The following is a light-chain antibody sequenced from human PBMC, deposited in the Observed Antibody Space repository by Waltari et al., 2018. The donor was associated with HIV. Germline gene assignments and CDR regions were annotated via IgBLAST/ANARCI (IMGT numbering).Light chain of an antibody. J-gene: IGKJ1*01. CDR3: QQFHNWPRT. CDR2: GAS. CDR1: QSISSN. Sequence: EILITQSPATLSVSPGEEVTLSCRASQSISSNLAWYQQKPGQAPRLLIYGASTRAAGFPARFTGSGAGTEFTLTISNLQSEDFAIYYCQQFHNWPRTFGQGTKVEIK. V-gene: IGKV3-15*01.